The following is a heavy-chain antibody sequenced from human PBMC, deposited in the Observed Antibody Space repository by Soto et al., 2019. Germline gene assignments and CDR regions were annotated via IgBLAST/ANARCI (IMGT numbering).Heavy chain of an antibody. V-gene: IGHV3-23*01. D-gene: IGHD3-22*01. Sequence: EVQLLESGGGLVQPGGSLRLSCAASGFTFNSYAMSWVRQAPGKGLEWVSAISGSGGSTYYADSVKGRFTISRDNSKNMLYLQMNSLRAEDTAVYFCARARPHYADNSGVLDYWGQGTLVTVSS. CDR2: ISGSGGST. J-gene: IGHJ4*02. CDR3: ARARPHYADNSGVLDY. CDR1: GFTFNSYA.